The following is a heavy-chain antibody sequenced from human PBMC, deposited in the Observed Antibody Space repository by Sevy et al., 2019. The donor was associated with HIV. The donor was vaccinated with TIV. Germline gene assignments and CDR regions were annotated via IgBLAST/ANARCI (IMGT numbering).Heavy chain of an antibody. Sequence: GGSLRLSCSASGFTFSNYAMHWVRQAPGKGLEHVSAISTDGRSTYYAYSVRGRFTISRDNSKNTLYLQMSNLRLEDTAVYYCVDVLAGRPVGPCNSWGQGTLVTVSS. CDR3: VDVLAGRPVGPCNS. V-gene: IGHV3-64D*06. D-gene: IGHD6-6*01. J-gene: IGHJ4*02. CDR1: GFTFSNYA. CDR2: ISTDGRST.